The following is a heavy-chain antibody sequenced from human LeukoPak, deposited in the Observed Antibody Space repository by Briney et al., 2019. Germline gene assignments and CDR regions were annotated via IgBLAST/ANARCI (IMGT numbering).Heavy chain of an antibody. V-gene: IGHV4-61*08. CDR2: IYYSGST. Sequence: SSETLSLTCAVSGGSISSGGYSWSWIRQPPGKGLEWIGYIYYSGSTNYNPSLKSRVTMSVDTSKNQFSLKLSSVTAADTAVYYCARSGYMDVWGKGTTVTISS. D-gene: IGHD3-10*01. CDR3: ARSGYMDV. J-gene: IGHJ6*03. CDR1: GGSISSGGYS.